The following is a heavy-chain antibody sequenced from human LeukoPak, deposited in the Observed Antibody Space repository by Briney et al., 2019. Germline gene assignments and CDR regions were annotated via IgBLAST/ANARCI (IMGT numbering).Heavy chain of an antibody. Sequence: SGGSLRLSCAASGFTFSSYAMNWVRQAPGKGLEWVSGISGGGDTTVYADSVKGRFTISRDNSKNTLYLQMNSLRAEDTAVYYCEKLRSSSSSDAFDIWGQGTMVTVSS. J-gene: IGHJ3*02. CDR1: GFTFSSYA. D-gene: IGHD2-2*01. CDR3: EKLRSSSSSDAFDI. V-gene: IGHV3-23*01. CDR2: ISGGGDTT.